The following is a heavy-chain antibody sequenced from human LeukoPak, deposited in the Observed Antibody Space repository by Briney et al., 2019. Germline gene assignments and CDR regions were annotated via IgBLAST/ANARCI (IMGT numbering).Heavy chain of an antibody. J-gene: IGHJ4*02. CDR1: GFTFSSYG. D-gene: IGHD6-19*01. CDR3: AKDGAPRIAVAGTFSPPPSYYFDY. Sequence: GGSLRLSCAASGFTFSSYGMHWVRQAPGKGLEWVAVISYDGSNKYYADSVKGRFTISRDNSKNTLYLQMNSLRAEDTAVYYCAKDGAPRIAVAGTFSPPPSYYFDYWGQGTLVTVSS. CDR2: ISYDGSNK. V-gene: IGHV3-30*18.